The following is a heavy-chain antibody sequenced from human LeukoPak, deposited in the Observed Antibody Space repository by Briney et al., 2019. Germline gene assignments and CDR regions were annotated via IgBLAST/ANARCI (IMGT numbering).Heavy chain of an antibody. CDR2: IHTGEGNT. CDR3: ARGYSEYSAYDLGY. CDR1: GYMFTAYA. Sequence: ASVKVSCKASGYMFTAYAMHWVRQAPGQRLEWMGWIHTGEGNTRYSEKFQGRVTITRDTSASTIYMELSSLTSEDTAVYYCARGYSEYSAYDLGYWGQGTLVTVTS. J-gene: IGHJ4*02. V-gene: IGHV1-3*04. D-gene: IGHD5-12*01.